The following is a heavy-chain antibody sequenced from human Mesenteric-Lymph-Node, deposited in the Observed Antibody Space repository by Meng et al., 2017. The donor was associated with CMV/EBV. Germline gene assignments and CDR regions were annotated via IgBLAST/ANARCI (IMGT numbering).Heavy chain of an antibody. CDR3: AKDDYGMDV. J-gene: IGHJ6*02. CDR1: GFAFSNYD. Sequence: GESLKISCAASGFAFSNYDMHWVRQAPGKGLEWVRFIRYDGSKKDYRDSVKGRFTISRDNSKNMVYVQMNSLRVEDTAVYYCAKDDYGMDVWGQGTTVTVSS. V-gene: IGHV3-30*02. CDR2: IRYDGSKK.